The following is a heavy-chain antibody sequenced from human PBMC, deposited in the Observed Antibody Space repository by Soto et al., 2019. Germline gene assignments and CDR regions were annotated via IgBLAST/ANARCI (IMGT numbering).Heavy chain of an antibody. CDR2: INHSGST. Sequence: ASETLSLTCAVYGGSFSGYYWSWIRQPPGKWLEWIGEINHSGSTNYNPSLKSRVTILVDASKNQFSLKLSSVTAADTAVYYCARSINYDFWSGRLPEGVWGKGTTVTVSS. J-gene: IGHJ6*04. CDR1: GGSFSGYY. V-gene: IGHV4-34*01. D-gene: IGHD3-3*01. CDR3: ARSINYDFWSGRLPEGV.